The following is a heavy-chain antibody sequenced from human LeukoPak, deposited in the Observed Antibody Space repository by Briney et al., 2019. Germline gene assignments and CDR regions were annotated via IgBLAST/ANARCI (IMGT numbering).Heavy chain of an antibody. CDR1: GGSFSGYY. Sequence: PSETLSLTCAVYGGSFSGYYWGWIRQPPGKGLEWIGSIYYSGSTYYNPSLKSRVTISVDTSKNQFSLKLSSVTSADTAVYYCASSSSLPYFDYWGQGTLVTVSS. D-gene: IGHD6-6*01. V-gene: IGHV4-34*01. J-gene: IGHJ4*02. CDR3: ASSSSLPYFDY. CDR2: IYYSGST.